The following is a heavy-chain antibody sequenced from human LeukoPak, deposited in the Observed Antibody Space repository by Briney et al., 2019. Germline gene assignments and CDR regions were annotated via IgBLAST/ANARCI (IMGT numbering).Heavy chain of an antibody. J-gene: IGHJ6*03. D-gene: IGHD3-22*01. V-gene: IGHV3-21*01. CDR1: GFTFSRYS. CDR2: ISSSSSYI. CDR3: ARRASPSPRLYYMDV. Sequence: GGSLRLSCAASGFTFSRYSMNWVRQAPGKGLEWVSSISSSSSYIYYADSVKGRFTISRDNAKNSLYLQMNSLRAEDTAVYYCARRASPSPRLYYMDVWGKGTTVTVSS.